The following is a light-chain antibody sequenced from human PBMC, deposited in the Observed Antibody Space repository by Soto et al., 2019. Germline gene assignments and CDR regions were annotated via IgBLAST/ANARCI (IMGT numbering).Light chain of an antibody. CDR1: QSISSW. Sequence: DIQMTQSPSTLSASVGDRVTITCRASQSISSWLAWYQQKPGKAPNLLIYKASSLEGGVPSRFSGSGSGTEFTLTISSLQPDDFATYYCQQYNSYWTFGPGTKVEIK. CDR3: QQYNSYWT. CDR2: KAS. V-gene: IGKV1-5*03. J-gene: IGKJ1*01.